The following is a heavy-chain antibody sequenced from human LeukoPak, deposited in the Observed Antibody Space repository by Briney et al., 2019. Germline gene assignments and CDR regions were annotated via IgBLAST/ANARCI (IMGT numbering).Heavy chain of an antibody. Sequence: SETLSLTCTVSGGSISSYYWSWIRQPPGKGLEWIGYIYNSGSTNYNPSLKSRVTISVDTSKNQFSLKLSSVTAADTAVYYCACLTTADAFDIWGQGTMVTISS. V-gene: IGHV4-59*01. J-gene: IGHJ3*02. D-gene: IGHD3-22*01. CDR1: GGSISSYY. CDR3: ACLTTADAFDI. CDR2: IYNSGST.